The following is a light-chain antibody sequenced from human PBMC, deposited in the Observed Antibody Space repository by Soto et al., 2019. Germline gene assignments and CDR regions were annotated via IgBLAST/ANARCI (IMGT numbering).Light chain of an antibody. J-gene: IGLJ2*01. CDR3: SSYAGSNNPVL. Sequence: QSVLTQPPSASGSPGQSVAISCTGTSSDVGGYNYVSWYQQHPGKAPKLMIYDVTERPPGVPDRFSGSKSGNTASLTVAGLQAEDEADYYCSSYAGSNNPVLFGGGTKLTVL. CDR2: DVT. V-gene: IGLV2-8*01. CDR1: SSDVGGYNY.